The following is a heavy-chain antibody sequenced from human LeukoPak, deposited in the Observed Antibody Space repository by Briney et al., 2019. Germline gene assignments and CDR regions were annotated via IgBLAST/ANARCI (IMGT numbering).Heavy chain of an antibody. V-gene: IGHV3-30*02. J-gene: IGHJ4*02. CDR1: GFTFSSYG. CDR2: IRYDGSNK. CDR3: AKDLNRYQLLYYFDY. Sequence: GGSLRLSCAASGFTFSSYGMHWVRQAPGKGLEWVAFIRYDGSNKYYADSVKGRFTISRDNSKNTLYLQMNSLRAEDTVVYYCAKDLNRYQLLYYFDYWGQGTLVTVSS. D-gene: IGHD2-2*01.